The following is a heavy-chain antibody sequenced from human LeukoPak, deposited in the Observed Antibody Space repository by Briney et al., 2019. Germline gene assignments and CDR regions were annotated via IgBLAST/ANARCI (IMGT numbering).Heavy chain of an antibody. CDR3: ARAGDIGVVVAATGWAHFDY. Sequence: RASVKVSCKASGYTFTSYYMHWVRQAPGQGLEWMGIINPSGGSTSYAQKFQGRVTMTRDTSTSTVYMELSSLRSEDTAVYYCARAGDIGVVVAATGWAHFDYWGQGTLVTVSS. CDR1: GYTFTSYY. D-gene: IGHD2-15*01. J-gene: IGHJ4*02. CDR2: INPSGGST. V-gene: IGHV1-46*01.